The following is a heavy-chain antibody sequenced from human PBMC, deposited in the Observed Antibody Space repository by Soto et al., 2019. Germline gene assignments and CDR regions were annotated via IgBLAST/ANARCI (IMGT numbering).Heavy chain of an antibody. CDR2: TYYSGST. CDR1: SGSVSSSSYY. CDR3: ARDRLGFGETYYYYCMDV. Sequence: SETLSLTCTVSSGSVSSSSYYWSWIRQPPGKGLEWSGYTYYSGSTNYNPSLKSRVTISVDTSKNQFSLKLSSVTAADTAVYYSARDRLGFGETYYYYCMDVWGQGTTVTVSS. J-gene: IGHJ6*02. D-gene: IGHD3-10*01. V-gene: IGHV4-61*01.